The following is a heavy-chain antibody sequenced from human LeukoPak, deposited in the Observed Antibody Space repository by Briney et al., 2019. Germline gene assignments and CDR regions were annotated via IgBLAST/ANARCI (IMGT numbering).Heavy chain of an antibody. V-gene: IGHV4-39*07. J-gene: IGHJ4*02. Sequence: SETLSLTCTVSGGSISSSSYYWGWIRQPPGKGLEWIGSIYYSGSTYYNPSLKSRVTISVDTSKNQFSLKLSSVTAADTAVYYCARIRTYLYYFDYWGQGTLVTVSS. CDR1: GGSISSSSYY. D-gene: IGHD1-14*01. CDR2: IYYSGST. CDR3: ARIRTYLYYFDY.